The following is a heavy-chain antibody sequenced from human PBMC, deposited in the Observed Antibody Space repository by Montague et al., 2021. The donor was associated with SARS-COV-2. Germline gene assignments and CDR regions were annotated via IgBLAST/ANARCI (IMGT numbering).Heavy chain of an antibody. CDR3: ARLPYFYDSTHAFDI. CDR2: IFYSGST. J-gene: IGHJ3*02. CDR1: GGSISSSSYY. V-gene: IGHV4-39*01. D-gene: IGHD3-22*01. Sequence: SETLSLTCTVSGGSISSSSYYWGWIRQPPGKGLEWIGNIFYSGSTYYNTSLKSRVTISVDTSKNQFSLRLSSVTAADTAVYYCARLPYFYDSTHAFDIRGQGTMVTVSS.